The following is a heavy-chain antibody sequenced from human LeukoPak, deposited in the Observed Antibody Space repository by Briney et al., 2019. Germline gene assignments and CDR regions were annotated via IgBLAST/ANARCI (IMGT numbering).Heavy chain of an antibody. CDR1: GGSISSYY. CDR3: ARRRVNYYCSGSYYDV. CDR2: IYTNGST. Sequence: SETLSLTCTVSGGSISSYYWSWIRQPPGKGLEWIGYIYTNGSTNYNPSLKSRVTISVDTSKNQFSLKLSSVTAADTAVYYCARRRVNYYCSGSYYDVWGQGTLVTVSS. D-gene: IGHD3-10*01. V-gene: IGHV4-4*09. J-gene: IGHJ4*02.